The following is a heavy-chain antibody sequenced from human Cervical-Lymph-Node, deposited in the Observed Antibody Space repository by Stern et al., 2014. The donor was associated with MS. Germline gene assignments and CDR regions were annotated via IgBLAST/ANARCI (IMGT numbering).Heavy chain of an antibody. J-gene: IGHJ4*02. CDR2: ISYEGSDT. CDR1: GFTFSSYG. CDR3: VKRGITEVRGVRLGDY. D-gene: IGHD3-10*01. Sequence: VQLVESGGGVVQPGRSLRLPCTVSGFTFSSYGMHWVRQAPGKGLEWVSVISYEGSDTYYAESVKGRFTISRDNTKNTLYLEMRRLRREDTAVYYCVKRGITEVRGVRLGDYWGPGTLVIVSS. V-gene: IGHV3-30*18.